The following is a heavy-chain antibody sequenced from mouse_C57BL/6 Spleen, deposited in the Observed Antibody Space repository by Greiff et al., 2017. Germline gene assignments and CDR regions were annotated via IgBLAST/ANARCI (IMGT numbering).Heavy chain of an antibody. V-gene: IGHV5-17*01. CDR3: ERKDYSNYYYAMDY. Sequence: DVKLVESGGGLVKPGGSLKLSCAASGFTFSDYGMHWVRQAPEKGLEWVAYISSGSSTLYYAATVKGRFTISRDNAKNTLFLQMTSLRSEDTAMYYCERKDYSNYYYAMDYWGQGTSVTVSS. J-gene: IGHJ4*01. CDR2: ISSGSSTL. CDR1: GFTFSDYG. D-gene: IGHD2-5*01.